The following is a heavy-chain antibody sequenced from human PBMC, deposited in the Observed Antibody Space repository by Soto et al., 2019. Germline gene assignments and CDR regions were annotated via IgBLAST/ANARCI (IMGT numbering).Heavy chain of an antibody. CDR1: GGSISSGGYY. J-gene: IGHJ6*02. CDR3: AREDVLVPAAPPTSRGMDV. Sequence: QVQLQESGPGLVKPSQTLSLTCTVSGGSISSGGYYWSWIRQHPGKGLEWLGYIYYSGSTYYNPSLKSRITISVDTSKNQFSLKLSSVTAADTAVYYCAREDVLVPAAPPTSRGMDVWGQGTTVTVSS. V-gene: IGHV4-31*03. D-gene: IGHD2-2*01. CDR2: IYYSGST.